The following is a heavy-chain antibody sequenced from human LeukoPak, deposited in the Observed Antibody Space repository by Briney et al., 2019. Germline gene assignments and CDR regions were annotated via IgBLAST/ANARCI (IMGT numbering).Heavy chain of an antibody. Sequence: GRSLRLSCAASGFTFSSYAMHCVRQAPGKGLEWVAVISSDGNNQYYADFVKGRFTISRDNSKNTEYLQMNSLRVEDTAVYYCARDIEMVGFDYWGQGTLVTVSS. CDR1: GFTFSSYA. V-gene: IGHV3-30-3*01. CDR3: ARDIEMVGFDY. D-gene: IGHD2-8*01. J-gene: IGHJ4*02. CDR2: ISSDGNNQ.